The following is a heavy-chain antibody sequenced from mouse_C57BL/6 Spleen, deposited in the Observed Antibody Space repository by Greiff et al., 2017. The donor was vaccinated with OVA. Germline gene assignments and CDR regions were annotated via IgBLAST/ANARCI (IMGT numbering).Heavy chain of an antibody. D-gene: IGHD4-1*01. V-gene: IGHV10-1*01. CDR3: VRANWDYFDY. J-gene: IGHJ2*01. CDR1: GFSFNTYA. CDR2: IRSKSNNYAT. Sequence: EVQRVESGGGLVQPKGSLKLSCAASGFSFNTYAMNWVRQAPGKGLEWVARIRSKSNNYATYYADSVKDRFTISRDDSESMLYLQMNNLKTEDTAMYYCVRANWDYFDYWGQGTTLTVSS.